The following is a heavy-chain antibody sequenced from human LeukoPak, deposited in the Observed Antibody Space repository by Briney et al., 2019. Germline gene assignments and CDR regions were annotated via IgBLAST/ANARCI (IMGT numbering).Heavy chain of an antibody. CDR3: ARFGIAARIGDY. Sequence: GASVKVSCKASGYTFTGYYMHWVRQAPGQGLEWMGWISAYNGNTNYAQKLQGRVTMTTDTSTSTAYMELRSLRSDDTAVHYCARFGIAARIGDYWGQGTLVTVSS. D-gene: IGHD6-6*01. V-gene: IGHV1-18*04. CDR1: GYTFTGYY. J-gene: IGHJ4*02. CDR2: ISAYNGNT.